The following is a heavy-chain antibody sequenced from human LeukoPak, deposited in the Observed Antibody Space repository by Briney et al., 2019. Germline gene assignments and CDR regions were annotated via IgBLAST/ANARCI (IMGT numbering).Heavy chain of an antibody. J-gene: IGHJ3*02. Sequence: SETLSLTCTVSGGSISSYYWSWIRQPPGKGLEWIGYIYYSGSTNYNPSLKSRVTMSVDTSKNQFSLKLSSVTAADTAVYYCARGLLNNDAFDIWGQGTMVTVSS. D-gene: IGHD3-22*01. CDR1: GGSISSYY. V-gene: IGHV4-59*08. CDR3: ARGLLNNDAFDI. CDR2: IYYSGST.